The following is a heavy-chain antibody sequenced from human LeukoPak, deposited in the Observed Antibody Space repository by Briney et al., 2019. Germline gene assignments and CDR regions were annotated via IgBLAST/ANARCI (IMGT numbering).Heavy chain of an antibody. Sequence: SETLSLTCTVSGGSISSYYWNWIRQPPGKGLEWIGYIYYSGITNYNPSLKSRVTISVDTSKSQFSLKLSSVTAADTAVYYCARESSGYYYDNWFDPWGQGTLVTVSS. V-gene: IGHV4-59*01. CDR1: GGSISSYY. D-gene: IGHD3-22*01. J-gene: IGHJ5*02. CDR3: ARESSGYYYDNWFDP. CDR2: IYYSGIT.